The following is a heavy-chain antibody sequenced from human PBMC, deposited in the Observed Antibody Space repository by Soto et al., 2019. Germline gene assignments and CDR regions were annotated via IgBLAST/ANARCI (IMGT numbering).Heavy chain of an antibody. CDR1: GYRFTNYW. V-gene: IGHV5-10-1*01. Sequence: PXASLKSSCKGCGYRFTNYWISWVRQMPGKGLEWMGRIDPSDSYINYSPSFEGDVIISADKSISTAYLQWSSLKASDRPMYFCARRTRYPSGVLDGMDVWGQGTTVTVSS. J-gene: IGHJ6*02. CDR2: IDPSDSYI. D-gene: IGHD3-3*01. CDR3: ARRTRYPSGVLDGMDV.